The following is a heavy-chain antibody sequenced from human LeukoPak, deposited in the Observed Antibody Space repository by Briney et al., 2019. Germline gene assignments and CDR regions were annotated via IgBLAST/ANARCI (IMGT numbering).Heavy chain of an antibody. CDR2: IYTSGST. Sequence: KPSETLSLTCTVSGGSISISSFYWGWIRQPPGKGLEWIGRIYTSGSTNYNPSLKSRVTISVDTSKNQFSLKLSSVTAADTAVYYCARGGYCSGGSCYSTPYWGQGTLVTVSS. D-gene: IGHD2-15*01. CDR3: ARGGYCSGGSCYSTPY. CDR1: GGSISISSFY. J-gene: IGHJ4*02. V-gene: IGHV4-39*01.